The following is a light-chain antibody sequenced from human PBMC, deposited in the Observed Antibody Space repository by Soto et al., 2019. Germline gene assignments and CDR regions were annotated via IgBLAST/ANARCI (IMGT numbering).Light chain of an antibody. Sequence: EIVLTQSPGTLSLSPGERATLSCRASQSVSSSYLAWYQQKPGQAPRLLIYGASSRATGIPDRFSGSGSGTVFTLTISRLEPEDLAVYYCQQYGSSPLTFGGGTKVEIK. CDR1: QSVSSSY. CDR3: QQYGSSPLT. CDR2: GAS. V-gene: IGKV3-20*01. J-gene: IGKJ4*01.